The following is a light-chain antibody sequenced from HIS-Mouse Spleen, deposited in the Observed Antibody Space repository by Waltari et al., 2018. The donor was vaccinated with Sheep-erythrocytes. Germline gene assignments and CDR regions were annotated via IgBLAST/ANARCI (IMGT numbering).Light chain of an antibody. V-gene: IGLV3-10*01. CDR3: YSTDSSGNHRV. Sequence: SYELTQPPSVSVSPGQPARITCSGDALPTKYAYWYQQKSGQAPVLVIYEDSKRPSGIPERFSGSSSGTMATLTISGAQVEDEADYYCYSTDSSGNHRVFGTGTKVTVL. J-gene: IGLJ1*01. CDR1: ALPTKY. CDR2: EDS.